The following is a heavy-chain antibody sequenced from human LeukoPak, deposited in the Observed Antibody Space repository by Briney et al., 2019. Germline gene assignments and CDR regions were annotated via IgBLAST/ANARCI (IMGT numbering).Heavy chain of an antibody. CDR1: GYSFSNYW. J-gene: IGHJ4*02. CDR2: IYPGDSDT. V-gene: IGHV5-51*01. Sequence: GESLKISCKGSGYSFSNYWIGWVRQKPGKGLEWMGIIYPGDSDTRYSPPFQGQVTISGDKSINTAYLQWSSLKASDTAMYYCARSNGYCSSTSCYTSDYWGQGTLVTVSS. D-gene: IGHD2-2*02. CDR3: ARSNGYCSSTSCYTSDY.